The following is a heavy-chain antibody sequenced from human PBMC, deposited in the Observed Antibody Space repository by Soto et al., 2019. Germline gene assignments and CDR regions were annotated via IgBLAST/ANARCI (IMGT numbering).Heavy chain of an antibody. CDR1: GYTFTNYF. Sequence: QVQFVQSGADVRKPGASVKVSCKASGYTFTNYFIHCVRQAPGQSLEWMGWISAGNGNTQYSQKFQGRVTITRDTSASTVYLELSSLTSEDTAVYYCSREDYWGPGALVTVSS. V-gene: IGHV1-3*01. CDR3: SREDY. J-gene: IGHJ4*02. CDR2: ISAGNGNT.